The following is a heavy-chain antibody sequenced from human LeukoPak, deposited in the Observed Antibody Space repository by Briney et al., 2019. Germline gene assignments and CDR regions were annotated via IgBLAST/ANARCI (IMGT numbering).Heavy chain of an antibody. CDR3: AKDHTWFGELISY. CDR2: ISGSGGST. D-gene: IGHD3-10*01. J-gene: IGHJ4*02. CDR1: GFIFSSYG. Sequence: PRGSLRLSCAASGFIFSSYGMSWVRQAPGKGLEWVSAISGSGGSTYYADSVEGRFTISRDNSKNTLYLQMNSLRAEDTAVYYCAKDHTWFGELISYWGQGTLVTVSS. V-gene: IGHV3-23*01.